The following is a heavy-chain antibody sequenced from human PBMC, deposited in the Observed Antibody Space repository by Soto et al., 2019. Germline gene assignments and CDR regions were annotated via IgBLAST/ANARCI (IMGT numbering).Heavy chain of an antibody. J-gene: IGHJ4*02. Sequence: GGSLRLSCAASGFTFSNAWMSWVRQAPGKGLEWVGRIKSKTDGGTTDYAAPVKGRFTISRDDSKNTLYLQMNSLKTEDTAVYYCTTETILLYCDGLLPRAFAYCGQGTLVTGSS. CDR2: IKSKTDGGTT. D-gene: IGHD3-9*01. V-gene: IGHV3-15*01. CDR3: TTETILLYCDGLLPRAFAY. CDR1: GFTFSNAW.